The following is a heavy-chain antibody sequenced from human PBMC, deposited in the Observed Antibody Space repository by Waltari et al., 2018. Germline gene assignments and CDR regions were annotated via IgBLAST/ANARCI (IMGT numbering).Heavy chain of an antibody. V-gene: IGHV2-5*01. D-gene: IGHD3-9*01. J-gene: IGHJ3*02. CDR3: AHRNFDWLFVQWGLDAFDI. CDR1: GFSLRTSGVG. Sequence: QITLKESGPTLVKPTQTLTLTCTFSGFSLRTSGVGVGWIRQPPGKALEWLALIYWNDDKRYSPSLKSRLTITKDTSKNQVVLTMTNMDPVDTATYYCAHRNFDWLFVQWGLDAFDIWGQGTMVTVSS. CDR2: IYWNDDK.